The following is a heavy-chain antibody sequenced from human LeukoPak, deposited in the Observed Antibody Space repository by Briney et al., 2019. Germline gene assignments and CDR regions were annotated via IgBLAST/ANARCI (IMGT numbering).Heavy chain of an antibody. CDR1: GYTFTSYD. Sequence: ASVKVSCKASGYTFTSYDINWVRQATGQGLEWMGWMSPNSGNTGYAQKFQGRVTMTRNTSINTAYMELSSLKSEDTAVYYCARAPTVSVGYCSSVSCQADYWGQGTLVTVSS. V-gene: IGHV1-8*01. CDR3: ARAPTVSVGYCSSVSCQADY. D-gene: IGHD2-2*01. CDR2: MSPNSGNT. J-gene: IGHJ4*02.